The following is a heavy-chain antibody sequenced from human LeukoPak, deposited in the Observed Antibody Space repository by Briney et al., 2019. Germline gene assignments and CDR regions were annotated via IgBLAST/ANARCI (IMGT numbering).Heavy chain of an antibody. CDR3: ATWGDYDVLTGYYVSDY. D-gene: IGHD3-9*01. V-gene: IGHV3-23*01. CDR2: ITGSGGKT. CDR1: GFTFSNYP. J-gene: IGHJ4*02. Sequence: GGSLRLSCAASGFTFSNYPMSWVRQARGRGLEGVSAITGSGGKTYCAHSVTGRFTISRDNSKNTMYLQMNSLRAEDTAVYYCATWGDYDVLTGYYVSDYWGQGTLVTVSS.